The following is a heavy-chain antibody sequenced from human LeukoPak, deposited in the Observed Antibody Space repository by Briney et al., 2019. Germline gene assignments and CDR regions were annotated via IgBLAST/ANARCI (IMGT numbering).Heavy chain of an antibody. V-gene: IGHV4-59*01. Sequence: NPSETLSLTCTVSGGSISSYDWSWIRKPPGKGLEWVGHIYYLGSTNYNPSLKSRVTISIDTSKNYFSLKLNSVIAADTAVYYCERDRPGSYWYFDLWGRGTLVTVSS. CDR1: GGSISSYD. CDR3: ERDRPGSYWYFDL. J-gene: IGHJ2*01. D-gene: IGHD3-10*01. CDR2: IYYLGST.